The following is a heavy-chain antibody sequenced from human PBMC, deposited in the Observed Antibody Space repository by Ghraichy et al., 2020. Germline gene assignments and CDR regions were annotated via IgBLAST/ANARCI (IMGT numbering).Heavy chain of an antibody. CDR3: ARGGWLQTYYFDY. CDR1: GGSISNYY. J-gene: IGHJ4*02. CDR2: IYYSGST. D-gene: IGHD5-24*01. Sequence: SETRSLTCTVSGGSISNYYWSWIRQPPGKGLEWIGNIYYSGSTNYNPSLESRVTISVDTSKNQFSLKLYSVTAADTAVYYCARGGWLQTYYFDYWGQGTLVTVSS. V-gene: IGHV4-59*01.